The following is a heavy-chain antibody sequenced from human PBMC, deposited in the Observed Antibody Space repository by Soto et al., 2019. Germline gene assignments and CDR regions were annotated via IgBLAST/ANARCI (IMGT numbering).Heavy chain of an antibody. Sequence: GESLKISCKGPGYSFNTYWIGWVRQMPGKGLEWMGIIYPVDSDTRYSPSFQGQVTISVDKSISTAYLQWSSLKASDTAMYYCARAIGYCSSSSCYTFDYWGQGTLVTVSS. J-gene: IGHJ4*02. CDR1: GYSFNTYW. D-gene: IGHD2-2*02. CDR2: IYPVDSDT. CDR3: ARAIGYCSSSSCYTFDY. V-gene: IGHV5-51*01.